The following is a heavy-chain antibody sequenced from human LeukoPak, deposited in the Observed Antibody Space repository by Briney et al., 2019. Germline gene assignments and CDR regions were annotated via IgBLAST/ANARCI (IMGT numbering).Heavy chain of an antibody. CDR3: ARSIAVAAPFDY. CDR2: ISSSSSYI. D-gene: IGHD6-19*01. V-gene: IGHV3-21*01. CDR1: GFTFSSYS. Sequence: PGGSLRLSCAASGFTFSSYSMNWVRQAPGKGLEWVSSISSSSSYIYYADSVKGRFTTSRDNAKNSLYLQMNSLRAEDTAVYYCARSIAVAAPFDYWGQGTLVTVSS. J-gene: IGHJ4*02.